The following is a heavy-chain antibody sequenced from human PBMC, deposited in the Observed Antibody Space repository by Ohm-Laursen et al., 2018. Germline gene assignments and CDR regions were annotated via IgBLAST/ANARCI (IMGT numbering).Heavy chain of an antibody. CDR1: GFTFSSYW. V-gene: IGHV3-74*01. J-gene: IGHJ3*02. CDR2: INSDGSST. Sequence: SLRLSCTASGFTFSSYWMHWVRQAPGEELVWVSRINSDGSSTSYADSVKGRFTISRDDAKNTLYLQMNSLRAEDTAVYYCARVLEQGHAFDIWGQGTMVTASS. D-gene: IGHD1/OR15-1a*01. CDR3: ARVLEQGHAFDI.